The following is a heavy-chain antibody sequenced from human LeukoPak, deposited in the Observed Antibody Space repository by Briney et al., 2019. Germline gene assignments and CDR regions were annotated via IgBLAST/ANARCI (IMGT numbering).Heavy chain of an antibody. J-gene: IGHJ5*02. V-gene: IGHV4-4*07. Sequence: SETLSLTCTVSGGSISSYYWSWIRQPAGKGLEWIGRVYTSGSTNYNPSLKSRVTMSGDTSKNQFSLKLSSVTAADTAVYYCARSIFGGVKGDNWFDPWGQGTLVTVSS. CDR2: VYTSGST. D-gene: IGHD3-3*01. CDR3: ARSIFGGVKGDNWFDP. CDR1: GGSISSYY.